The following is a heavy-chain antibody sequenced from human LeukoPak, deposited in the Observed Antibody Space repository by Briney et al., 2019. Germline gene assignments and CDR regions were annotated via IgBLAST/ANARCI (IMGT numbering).Heavy chain of an antibody. J-gene: IGHJ3*02. V-gene: IGHV3-23*01. CDR3: AKDPDYQLLSRAAFDI. CDR2: ISGSGGTT. Sequence: GESLRLSCAASGFTFSSYAMSWVRQAPGKGLGWVSGISGSGGTTYYADSVKGRFTISRDKSKNTLYLQMNSLRGEDTAVYYCAKDPDYQLLSRAAFDIWGQGTMVTVSS. D-gene: IGHD2-2*01. CDR1: GFTFSSYA.